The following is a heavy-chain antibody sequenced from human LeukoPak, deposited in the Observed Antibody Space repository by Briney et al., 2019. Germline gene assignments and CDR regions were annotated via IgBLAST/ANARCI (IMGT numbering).Heavy chain of an antibody. CDR2: ISTGTSYT. CDR3: ARGVAFDY. V-gene: IGHV3-11*05. CDR1: GFTFSDYY. Sequence: GGSLRLSCSASGFTFSDYYMSWIRQAPGKGLEWLSYISTGTSYTKYADAVKGRFTISRDDAKNSLYLQMNSLRAEDTAVYYCARGVAFDYWGQGTLVTVSS. D-gene: IGHD5-12*01. J-gene: IGHJ4*02.